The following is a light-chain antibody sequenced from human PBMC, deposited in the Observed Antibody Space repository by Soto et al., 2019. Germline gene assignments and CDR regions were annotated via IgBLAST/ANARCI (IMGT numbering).Light chain of an antibody. CDR1: ESISRH. Sequence: DIQMTQSPSSLSASVGDRVTITCRASESISRHLNWYQQKPGKAPNLLIYPASTLQNGVPSRFSGSGSGTDFTLTISSLQPEDFATYYCQQSYSTLSISFGQGTRLEIK. CDR3: QQSYSTLSIS. V-gene: IGKV1-39*01. J-gene: IGKJ5*01. CDR2: PAS.